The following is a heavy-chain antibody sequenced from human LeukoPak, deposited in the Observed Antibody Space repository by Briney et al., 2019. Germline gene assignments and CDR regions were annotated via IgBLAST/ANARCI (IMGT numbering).Heavy chain of an antibody. CDR1: GFTFSTYA. Sequence: GGSLRLSCAASGFTFSTYAMSWVRQAPGKGLEGVSAISRSGYSTYYTDSVKGRFTISRDNSKNTLFLQMNSLRAEDTAVYYCAKDKSEMETINRALDFWGQGTMVTVFS. V-gene: IGHV3-23*01. CDR3: AKDKSEMETINRALDF. J-gene: IGHJ3*01. CDR2: ISRSGYST. D-gene: IGHD5-24*01.